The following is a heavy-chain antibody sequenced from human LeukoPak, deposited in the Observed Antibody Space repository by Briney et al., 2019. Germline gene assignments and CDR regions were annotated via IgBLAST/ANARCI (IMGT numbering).Heavy chain of an antibody. CDR3: ARGGSSGWYDY. CDR1: GYTFTSYY. D-gene: IGHD6-19*01. V-gene: IGHV1-46*01. J-gene: IGHJ4*02. CDR2: INPSGGST. Sequence: ASVKVPCTASGYTFTSYYMHWVRQAPGQGLEWMGIINPSGGSTSYAQKFQGRVTMTRDTSTSTVYMELSSLRSEDTAVYYCARGGSSGWYDYWGQGTLVTVSS.